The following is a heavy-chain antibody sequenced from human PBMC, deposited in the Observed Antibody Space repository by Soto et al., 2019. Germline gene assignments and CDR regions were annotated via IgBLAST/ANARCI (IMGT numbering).Heavy chain of an antibody. CDR2: TGSGTGPG. CDR3: ARRDSGGFYRFFDS. V-gene: IGHV1-69*06. D-gene: IGHD2-21*02. J-gene: IGHJ4*02. CDR1: GGSLSTNP. Sequence: SVKVSCKASGGSLSTNPISWVRQAPGQGLEWMGGTGSGTGPGNHAQKLQGRLTVTADKSTSTVYMELTNLSSEDTAVYYCARRDSGGFYRFFDSWGQGTLVTVSS.